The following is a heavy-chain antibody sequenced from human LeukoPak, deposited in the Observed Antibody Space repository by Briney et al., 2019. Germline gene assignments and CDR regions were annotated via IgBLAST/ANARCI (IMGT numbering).Heavy chain of an antibody. CDR1: GGTFSSYA. CDR2: IIPIFGTA. V-gene: IGHV1-69*13. Sequence: SVKVSCKASGGTFSSYAISWVRQAPGQGLEWMGGIIPIFGTANHAQKFQGRVTITADESTSTAYMELSSLRSEDTAVYYCASSSVAGLYYFDYWGQGTLVTVSS. D-gene: IGHD6-19*01. CDR3: ASSSVAGLYYFDY. J-gene: IGHJ4*02.